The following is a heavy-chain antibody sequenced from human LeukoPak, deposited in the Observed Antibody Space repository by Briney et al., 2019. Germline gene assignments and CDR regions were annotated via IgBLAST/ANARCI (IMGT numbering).Heavy chain of an antibody. D-gene: IGHD1-26*01. Sequence: SETLSLTCTVSGGSISGSNYYWGWIRQAPGKGLEWIGSIYYSGITHYNASLKSRVTISVDMSTNQFSLRLSSVTAADTAVYYCARHLGRGVGEVFDYWGQGTLVTVSS. CDR1: GGSISGSNYY. J-gene: IGHJ4*02. CDR2: IYYSGIT. CDR3: ARHLGRGVGEVFDY. V-gene: IGHV4-39*01.